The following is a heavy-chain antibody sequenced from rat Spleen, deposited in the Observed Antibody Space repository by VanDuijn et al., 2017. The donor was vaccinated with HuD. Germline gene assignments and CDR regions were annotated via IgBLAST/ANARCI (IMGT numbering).Heavy chain of an antibody. CDR3: TRDYSGYYVMDA. CDR2: ITNTGGST. J-gene: IGHJ4*01. D-gene: IGHD1-1*01. V-gene: IGHV5-31*01. CDR1: GFTFNNYW. Sequence: EVQLVESGGGLVQPGRSLKLSCVASGFTFNNYWMTWIRQAPGKGLEWVASITNTGGSTYYPDSVKGRFTISRDNAKSTLYLQMNSLRSEDTATYYCTRDYSGYYVMDAWGQGASVTVSS.